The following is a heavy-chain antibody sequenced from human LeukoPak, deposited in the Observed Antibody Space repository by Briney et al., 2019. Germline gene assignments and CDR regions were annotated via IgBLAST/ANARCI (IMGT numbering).Heavy chain of an antibody. D-gene: IGHD3-22*01. Sequence: GGSLRLSCAASGFTFSDYYMSWIRQAPGKGLEWVSYISSSGSTIYYADSVKGRFTISRDNAKNSLYLQMNSLRAEDTALYYCAKDRERITMIVVVAFDIWGQGTMVTVSS. CDR1: GFTFSDYY. CDR3: AKDRERITMIVVVAFDI. J-gene: IGHJ3*02. CDR2: ISSSGSTI. V-gene: IGHV3-11*01.